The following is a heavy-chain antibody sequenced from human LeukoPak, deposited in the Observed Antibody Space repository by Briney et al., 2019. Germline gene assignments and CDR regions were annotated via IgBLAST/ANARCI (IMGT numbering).Heavy chain of an antibody. J-gene: IGHJ6*03. V-gene: IGHV3-48*01. Sequence: GGSLRLSCAASGFTFSSYSMNSVRQAPGKGLEWVSYISSSSSTKYYAVSVKGRFSISRDNAKNSLYLQMNSLRAEDTAVYYCARGYSRYYYYMDVWGKGTTVTVSS. CDR3: ARGYSRYYYYMDV. D-gene: IGHD2-2*02. CDR1: GFTFSSYS. CDR2: ISSSSSTK.